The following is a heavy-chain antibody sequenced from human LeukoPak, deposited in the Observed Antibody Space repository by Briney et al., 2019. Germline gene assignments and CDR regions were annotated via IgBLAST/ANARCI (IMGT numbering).Heavy chain of an antibody. CDR3: ARQQRIRHCSEGVCTEGYYFVY. CDR2: LSRGGSTT. Sequence: GGSLRLSCAGTGFAFNMFAIDWVRQAPGKGLEWVSGLSRGGSTTNYADSVKGRFTISRDKSQNSVFLQLNSLRPEDTAVYYCARQQRIRHCSEGVCTEGYYFVYWGQGTLVTVSS. J-gene: IGHJ4*02. CDR1: GFAFNMFA. V-gene: IGHV3-23*01. D-gene: IGHD2-15*01.